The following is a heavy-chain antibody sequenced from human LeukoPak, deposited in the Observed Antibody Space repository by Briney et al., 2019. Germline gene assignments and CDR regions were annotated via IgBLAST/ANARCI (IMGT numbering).Heavy chain of an antibody. CDR1: GYSISSGYY. CDR2: IYHSGST. J-gene: IGHJ4*02. CDR3: ARGSRGVVPAAFDY. D-gene: IGHD2-2*01. Sequence: SETLSLTCTVSGYSISSGYYWGWIRQPPGKGLEWIGSIYHSGSTYYNPSLKSRVTISVDTSKNQFSLKLSSVTAADTAVYYCARGSRGVVPAAFDYWGQGTLVTVSS. V-gene: IGHV4-38-2*02.